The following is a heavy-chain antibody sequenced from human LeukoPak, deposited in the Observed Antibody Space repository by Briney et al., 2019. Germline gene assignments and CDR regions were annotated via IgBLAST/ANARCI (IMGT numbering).Heavy chain of an antibody. V-gene: IGHV1-2*06. CDR3: ARGDDYGDYVVYYGMDV. Sequence: EASVKVSCKASGYTFTGYYMHWVRQAPGQGLEWMGRINPNSGGTNYARKFQGRVTMTRDTSISTAYMELSRLRSDDTAVYFCARGDDYGDYVVYYGMDVWGQGTTVTVSS. CDR1: GYTFTGYY. J-gene: IGHJ6*02. D-gene: IGHD4-17*01. CDR2: INPNSGGT.